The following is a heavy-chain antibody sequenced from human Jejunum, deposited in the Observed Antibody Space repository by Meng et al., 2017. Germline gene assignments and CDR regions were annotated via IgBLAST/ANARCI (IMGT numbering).Heavy chain of an antibody. J-gene: IGHJ6*02. Sequence: GESLKISCVASGFTFSPYAMSWVRQAPGKGLEWVSIIFSGGNTNYADSVKGRFTISRDNSRDTVYLQMNSLRAEDTAVYYCAKVFQSSRGTWASYRSYGMDVWGQGTMVTVSS. CDR1: GFTFSPYA. D-gene: IGHD1-26*01. V-gene: IGHV3-23*01. CDR3: AKVFQSSRGTWASYRSYGMDV. CDR2: IFSGGNT.